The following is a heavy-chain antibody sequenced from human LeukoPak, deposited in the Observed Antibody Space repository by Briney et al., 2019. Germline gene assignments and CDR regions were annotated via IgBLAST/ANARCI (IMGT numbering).Heavy chain of an antibody. CDR2: IYYSGGT. Sequence: SQTLSLTCTVSGGSISSGGYYWSWIRQHPGKGLEWIGYIYYSGGTYYNPSLKSRVTISVDKSKNQSSLKLSSVTAADTAVYYCARDTAARAGGMDVWGQGTTVTVSS. CDR3: ARDTAARAGGMDV. J-gene: IGHJ6*02. CDR1: GGSISSGGYY. V-gene: IGHV4-31*03. D-gene: IGHD4-17*01.